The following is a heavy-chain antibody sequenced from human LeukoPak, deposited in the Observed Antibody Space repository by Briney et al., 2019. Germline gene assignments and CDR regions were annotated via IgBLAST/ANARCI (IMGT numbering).Heavy chain of an antibody. CDR3: VIDPPDSGWAFWS. J-gene: IGHJ5*02. D-gene: IGHD6-19*01. V-gene: IGHV3-33*01. CDR1: GFNFRMHA. Sequence: GRSLTLSCSASGFNFRMHAMHWVRQAPGKGLEWVAMIWRGGNYKFYVDSVKGRSTIFRDDSRSMLYLQMDSLTAKDTAVYYCVIDPPDSGWAFWSWGQGALVTVSS. CDR2: IWRGGNYK.